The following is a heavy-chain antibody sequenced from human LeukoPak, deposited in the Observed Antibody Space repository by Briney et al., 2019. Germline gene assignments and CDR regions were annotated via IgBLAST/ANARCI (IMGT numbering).Heavy chain of an antibody. CDR3: AKDRIKKYYYDSRVDRDGY. CDR2: ISGSGGST. V-gene: IGHV3-23*01. CDR1: GFTFSSYS. J-gene: IGHJ4*02. Sequence: GGSLRLSCAASGFTFSSYSMNWVRQAPGKGLEWVSAISGSGGSTYYADSVKGRFTISRDNSKNTLYLQMNSLRAEDTAVYYCAKDRIKKYYYDSRVDRDGYWGQGTLVTVSS. D-gene: IGHD3-22*01.